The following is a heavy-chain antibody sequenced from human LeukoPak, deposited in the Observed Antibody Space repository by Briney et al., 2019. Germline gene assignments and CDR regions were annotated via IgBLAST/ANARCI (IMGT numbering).Heavy chain of an antibody. CDR2: IIPIFGTA. V-gene: IGHV1-69*13. CDR3: ARGDIVVVTAISYYYGMDV. Sequence: ASVKVSCKASGGTFSSYAISWVRQAPGQGLEWMGGIIPIFGTANYAQKFQGRVTIIADESTSTAYMELSSLRSEDTAVYYCARGDIVVVTAISYYYGMDVWGQGTTVTVSS. CDR1: GGTFSSYA. D-gene: IGHD2-21*02. J-gene: IGHJ6*02.